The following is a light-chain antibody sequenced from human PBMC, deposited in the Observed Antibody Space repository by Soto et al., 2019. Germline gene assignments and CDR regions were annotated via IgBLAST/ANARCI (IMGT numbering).Light chain of an antibody. CDR2: GAS. J-gene: IGKJ5*01. CDR3: QQSFNIPVT. Sequence: TQCPGTLSLSPGERVTITCRASQSISTYLSWYLVKPGEAPKLLIYGASTLRTGVPSRFSGSGSGTDFTLTISSLQPEDFATYYCQQSFNIPVTFGQGTRLEIK. V-gene: IGKV1-39*01. CDR1: QSISTY.